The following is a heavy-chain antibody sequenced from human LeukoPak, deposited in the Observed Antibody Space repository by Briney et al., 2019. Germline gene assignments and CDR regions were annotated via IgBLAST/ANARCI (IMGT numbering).Heavy chain of an antibody. J-gene: IGHJ4*02. D-gene: IGHD3-22*01. Sequence: ASVKVSCKASGYTFTSYGISWVRQAPGQGLEWMGWISAYNGNTNYAQKLQGRVTMTTDTSTSTAYMELRSLRSDDTAVYYCARDHRETYYYDSSGYYSDYWGQGTLVTVSS. V-gene: IGHV1-18*01. CDR2: ISAYNGNT. CDR1: GYTFTSYG. CDR3: ARDHRETYYYDSSGYYSDY.